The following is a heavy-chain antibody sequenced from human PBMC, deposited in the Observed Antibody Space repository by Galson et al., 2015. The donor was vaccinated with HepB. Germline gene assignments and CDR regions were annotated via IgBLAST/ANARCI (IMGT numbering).Heavy chain of an antibody. J-gene: IGHJ5*02. Sequence: SVKVSCKASGYTFTSYAMHWVRQAPGQRLEWMGWINAGNGNTKYSQKFQGRVTITRDTSASTAYMELSSLRSEDTAVYYCARMRRSLVGGWLDPWGQGILVTVSS. V-gene: IGHV1-3*01. CDR3: ARMRRSLVGGWLDP. CDR1: GYTFTSYA. CDR2: INAGNGNT.